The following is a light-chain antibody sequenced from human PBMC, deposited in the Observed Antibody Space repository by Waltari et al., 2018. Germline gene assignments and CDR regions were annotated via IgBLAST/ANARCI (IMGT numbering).Light chain of an antibody. J-gene: IGLJ2*01. CDR2: EVS. CDR1: SSDVGGYNY. Sequence: QSALTQPPSASGSPGQSVTVSCTGTSSDVGGYNYVSWYQQHPGKAPKLMLYEVSKRPSGVPDRFSGSKSGHTASLTGSGLQAEDEADYYCSSYAGSEVVIFGGGTKLTVL. CDR3: SSYAGSEVVI. V-gene: IGLV2-8*01.